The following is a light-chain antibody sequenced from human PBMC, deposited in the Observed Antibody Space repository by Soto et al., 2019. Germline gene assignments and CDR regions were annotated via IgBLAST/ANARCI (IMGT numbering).Light chain of an antibody. CDR1: SSDVGGYNY. J-gene: IGLJ2*01. Sequence: QSALTQPASVSVSPGQSITISCTGTSSDVGGYNYVSWYQQHPGKAPKLMIYEVSNRPSGVSNRFSGSKSGNTASLTISGLQAEDEADYYCSSYTSSSTVVFAGGTKLTVL. CDR2: EVS. CDR3: SSYTSSSTVV. V-gene: IGLV2-14*01.